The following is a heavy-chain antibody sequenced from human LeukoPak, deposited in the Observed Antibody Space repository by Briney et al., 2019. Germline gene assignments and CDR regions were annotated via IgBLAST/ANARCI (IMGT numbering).Heavy chain of an antibody. J-gene: IGHJ5*02. CDR3: ARVSAEVSHYYDSSGYYLT. V-gene: IGHV1-69*13. Sequence: SVKVSCKASGGTFSSYAISWVRQAPGQGLEWMGGIIPIFGTANYAQKFQGRVTITADESTSTAYMELSSLRSEDTAVYYCARVSAEVSHYYDSSGYYLTWGQGTLVTVSS. D-gene: IGHD3-22*01. CDR1: GGTFSSYA. CDR2: IIPIFGTA.